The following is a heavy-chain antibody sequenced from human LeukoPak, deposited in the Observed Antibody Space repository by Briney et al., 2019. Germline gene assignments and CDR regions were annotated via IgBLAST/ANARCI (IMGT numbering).Heavy chain of an antibody. D-gene: IGHD3-3*01. Sequence: GGSLRLSCAASGFVFSSYAMSWVRQAPGKGLEWVSATSGSGGSTYYADSVKGRFTISRDNSKNTLYLQMNSLRAEDTAVYYCAKDTRSLEWGAFDSWGQGTLVTVSS. CDR1: GFVFSSYA. J-gene: IGHJ4*02. CDR2: TSGSGGST. CDR3: AKDTRSLEWGAFDS. V-gene: IGHV3-23*01.